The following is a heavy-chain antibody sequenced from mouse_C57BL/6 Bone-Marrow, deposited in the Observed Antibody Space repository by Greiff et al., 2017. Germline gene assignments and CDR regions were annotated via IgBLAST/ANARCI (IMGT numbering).Heavy chain of an antibody. J-gene: IGHJ2*01. D-gene: IGHD4-1*01. CDR1: GYTFTSYW. V-gene: IGHV1-7*01. CDR3: AAGRGYYFDY. CDR2: INPSSGYT. Sequence: QVQLQQSGAELAKPGASVKLSCKASGYTFTSYWMHWVKQRPGQGLEWIGYINPSSGYTKYNQKFKYKATLTADKSSSPAYLQLSSLTYEDSAVYYCAAGRGYYFDYWGQGTTLTVSS.